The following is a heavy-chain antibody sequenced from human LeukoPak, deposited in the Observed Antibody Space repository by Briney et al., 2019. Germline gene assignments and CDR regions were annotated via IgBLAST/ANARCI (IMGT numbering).Heavy chain of an antibody. CDR1: GFTFSSYW. CDR2: INLDGSEK. D-gene: IGHD1-26*01. V-gene: IGHV3-7*01. J-gene: IGHJ4*02. CDR3: ARDSPYSDSFAYDY. Sequence: GGSLRLSCAASGFTFSSYWVSWVRQAPGKGLEWVANINLDGSEKYYVDSVKGRFTISRDNAKNSLYLQMRSLRAEDTAIYYCARDSPYSDSFAYDYWGQGTLVTVSS.